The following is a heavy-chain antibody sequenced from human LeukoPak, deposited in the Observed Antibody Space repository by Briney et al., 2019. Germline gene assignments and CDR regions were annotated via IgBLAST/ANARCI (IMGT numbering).Heavy chain of an antibody. Sequence: GGSLRLSCAASGFTFSNYGMHWVRQAPGKGLEGGAFIRYDGSNKYYADYVKGRFTISRDNSKNTLYLQMNSLRAEATAVYYCAKDRRAYCGGDCYPYYFDYWGQGTLVTVSS. CDR1: GFTFSNYG. V-gene: IGHV3-30*02. J-gene: IGHJ4*02. CDR3: AKDRRAYCGGDCYPYYFDY. CDR2: IRYDGSNK. D-gene: IGHD2-21*02.